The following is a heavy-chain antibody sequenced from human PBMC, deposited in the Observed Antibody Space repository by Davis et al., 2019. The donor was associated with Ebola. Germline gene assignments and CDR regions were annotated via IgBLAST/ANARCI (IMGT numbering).Heavy chain of an antibody. J-gene: IGHJ6*02. CDR2: IYYSGTT. Sequence: PSETLSLTCAVYGGSFSGYYWSWIRQRPGKGLEWIAYIYYSGTTYYNPSLKGRVIISVDTSKNQFSLKVDSVTAADTAVYYWARLHRRTERYYFAMDVWGQGTTVTVSS. D-gene: IGHD4-11*01. V-gene: IGHV4-30-4*08. CDR3: ARLHRRTERYYFAMDV. CDR1: GGSFSGYY.